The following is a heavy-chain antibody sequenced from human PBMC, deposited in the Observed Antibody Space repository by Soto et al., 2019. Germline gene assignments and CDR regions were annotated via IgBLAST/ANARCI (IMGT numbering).Heavy chain of an antibody. CDR1: GFTFSPSG. Sequence: QVQLVESGGGVVQPGRSLRLSCAASGFTFSPSGMHWVRQAPGKGLEWVAFISYDGSNKYYADSVKGRFTISRDNSKNTLALQMNSLRAEDTAVYYGAMRVGDIDYWGQGTLVTVSS. V-gene: IGHV3-30*03. J-gene: IGHJ4*02. CDR3: AMRVGDIDY. CDR2: ISYDGSNK. D-gene: IGHD1-26*01.